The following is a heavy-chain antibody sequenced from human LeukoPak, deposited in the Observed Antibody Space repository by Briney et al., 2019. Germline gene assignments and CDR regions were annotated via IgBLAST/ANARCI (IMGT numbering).Heavy chain of an antibody. J-gene: IGHJ4*02. V-gene: IGHV3-23*01. D-gene: IGHD2-2*01. CDR2: ISGSGGST. CDR3: AKSNQLLGALPADFSLPSPDY. Sequence: PGGSLRLSCAASGFTFSSYAMSWVRQAPGKGLEWVSAISGSGGSTYYADSVKGRFTISRDNSKNTLYLQMNGLRAEDTAVYYCAKSNQLLGALPADFSLPSPDYWGQGTLVTVSS. CDR1: GFTFSSYA.